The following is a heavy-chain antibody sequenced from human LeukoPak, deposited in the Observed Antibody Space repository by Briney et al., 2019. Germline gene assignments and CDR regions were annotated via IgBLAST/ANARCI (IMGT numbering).Heavy chain of an antibody. J-gene: IGHJ6*02. Sequence: PGGSLRLSCAVSGFTFSSYSMSWVRQAPGKGLEWVSYISSSSSTIYYADSVKGRFIISRDNAKSSLYLQMNSLRAEDTAVYYCARLVRNGSYPYYYYAMDVWGQGTTVTVSS. V-gene: IGHV3-48*04. CDR2: ISSSSSTI. D-gene: IGHD1-26*01. CDR1: GFTFSSYS. CDR3: ARLVRNGSYPYYYYAMDV.